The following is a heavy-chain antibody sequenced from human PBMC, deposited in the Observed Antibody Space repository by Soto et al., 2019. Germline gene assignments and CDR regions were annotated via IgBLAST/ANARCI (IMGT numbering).Heavy chain of an antibody. CDR1: GGTFSSYT. Sequence: QVQLVQSGAEVKKPGSSVKVSCKASGGTFSSYTISWVRQAPGQGLEWMGRIIPILGIANYAQKFQGRVTITADKSTSTAYMELSSLRSEDTAVYYCARDDRVVGSYGQGVTWGQGTLVTVSS. V-gene: IGHV1-69*08. D-gene: IGHD1-26*01. CDR3: ARDDRVVGSYGQGVT. J-gene: IGHJ4*02. CDR2: IIPILGIA.